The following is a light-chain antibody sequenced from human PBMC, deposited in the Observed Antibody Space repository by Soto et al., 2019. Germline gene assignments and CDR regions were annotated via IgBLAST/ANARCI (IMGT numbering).Light chain of an antibody. J-gene: IGLJ1*01. Sequence: QSALTQPASVSGSPGQSITISCTGTSSDVGGYNSVSWYQQHSGKAPKVIIYDVSNRPSGVSIRFSGSKSGNTASLTISGLQAEDEAAYYCSSYTSSSTLYVFGTGTKLTVL. CDR2: DVS. CDR1: SSDVGGYNS. V-gene: IGLV2-14*01. CDR3: SSYTSSSTLYV.